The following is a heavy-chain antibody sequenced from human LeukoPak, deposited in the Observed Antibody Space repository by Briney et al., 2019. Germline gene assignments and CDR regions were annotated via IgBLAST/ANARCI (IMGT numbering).Heavy chain of an antibody. CDR3: ARGGSISPWYYYDSSGTMAFDY. J-gene: IGHJ4*02. CDR2: IYTSGST. D-gene: IGHD3-22*01. Sequence: PSETLSLTCTVSGGSISSYYWSWIRQPAGKGLEWIGRIYTSGSTNYSPSLKSRVTMSVDTSKNQFSLELSSVTAADTAVYYCARGGSISPWYYYDSSGTMAFDYWGQGTLVTVSS. CDR1: GGSISSYY. V-gene: IGHV4-4*07.